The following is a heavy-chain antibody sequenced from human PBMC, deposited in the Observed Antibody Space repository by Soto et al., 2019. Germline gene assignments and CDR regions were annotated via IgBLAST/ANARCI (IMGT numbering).Heavy chain of an antibody. V-gene: IGHV2-26*01. J-gene: IGHJ6*02. CDR1: GFSLSNARMG. CDR2: IFSNDEK. D-gene: IGHD3-3*02. Sequence: SGPTPVNPTDTLTLTCTVSGFSLSNARMGLSWIRQPPGKALEWLAHIFSNDEKSYSTSLKTRLTISKETSKSQVVLTMTTMDAVETDTYYCARISNYYHDGMDVWGQGTTVTVSS. CDR3: ARISNYYHDGMDV.